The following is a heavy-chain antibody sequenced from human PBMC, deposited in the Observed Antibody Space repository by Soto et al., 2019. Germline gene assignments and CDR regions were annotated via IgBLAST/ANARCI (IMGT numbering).Heavy chain of an antibody. CDR1: DFDFSSYG. CDR2: SSYDGRET. V-gene: IGHV3-30*03. J-gene: IGHJ4*02. D-gene: IGHD3-10*01. CDR3: ARDSGWPILKLDN. Sequence: QPGGSLRLSCAASDFDFSSYGIHWVRQAPGKGLEWVAASSYDGRETFYADSAKGRFTVSKEMSKNTAFLQMNALRHEDTAVYFCARDSGWPILKLDNGGQGTPVNVSS.